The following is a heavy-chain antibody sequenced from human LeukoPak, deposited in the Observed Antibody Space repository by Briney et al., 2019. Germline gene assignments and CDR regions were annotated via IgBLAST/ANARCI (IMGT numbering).Heavy chain of an antibody. J-gene: IGHJ5*02. CDR2: IYSGGST. V-gene: IGHV3-53*01. CDR3: ARLANWGYGDYLSEDWFDP. CDR1: GFTVSSNY. Sequence: GGSLRLSCAASGFTVSSNYMSWVRQAPGKGLEWVSVIYSGGSTYYADSVKGRFTISRDNSKNTLYLQMNSLRAEDTAVYYCARLANWGYGDYLSEDWFDPWGQGTLVTVSS. D-gene: IGHD4-17*01.